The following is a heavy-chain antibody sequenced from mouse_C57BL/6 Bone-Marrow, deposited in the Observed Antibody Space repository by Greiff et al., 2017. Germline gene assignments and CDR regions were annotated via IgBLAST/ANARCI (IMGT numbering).Heavy chain of an antibody. CDR2: IYPGSGNT. J-gene: IGHJ3*01. Sequence: QVQLQQSGAELVRPGASVKLSCKASCYTFTDYYINWVKQRPGQGLEWIARIYPGSGNTYYNEKFKGKATLTAEKSSSTAYMQLSSLTSEDSAVYFCAIYYYGSTFAYWGQGTLVTVSA. CDR1: CYTFTDYY. D-gene: IGHD1-1*01. CDR3: AIYYYGSTFAY. V-gene: IGHV1-76*01.